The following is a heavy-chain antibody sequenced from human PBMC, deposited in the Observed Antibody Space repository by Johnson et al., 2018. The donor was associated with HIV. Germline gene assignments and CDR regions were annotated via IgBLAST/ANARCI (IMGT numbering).Heavy chain of an antibody. CDR3: AREVRYNWNQVPAVDI. CDR1: GFPISRFA. V-gene: IGHV3-30*04. J-gene: IGHJ3*02. Sequence: QVQLVESGGGVVQPGRSLRLSCAASGFPISRFAVHWIRQAPGKGLEWVGVTSYDGRKTHYADSVQGRFTISRDNSKNTLYLQMNSLRAEDTALYYCAREVRYNWNQVPAVDIWGQGTMVTISS. D-gene: IGHD1-20*01. CDR2: TSYDGRKT.